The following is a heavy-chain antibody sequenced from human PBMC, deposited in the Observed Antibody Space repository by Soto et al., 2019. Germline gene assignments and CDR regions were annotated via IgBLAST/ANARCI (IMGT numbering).Heavy chain of an antibody. V-gene: IGHV1-18*01. J-gene: IGHJ5*02. CDR2: ISAYNDNI. D-gene: IGHD3-9*01. CDR3: ARFDWISAWFNP. CDR1: GYTFTDYA. Sequence: QVQLVQSGAEVKKPGASVQVSCKTSGYTFTDYAVTWVRQAPGQGLERLGWISAYNDNIHYSPKFRGRVTMTTDTSMSTVYMELRSLRSDDTAVYFCARFDWISAWFNPWGQGTPVTVSS.